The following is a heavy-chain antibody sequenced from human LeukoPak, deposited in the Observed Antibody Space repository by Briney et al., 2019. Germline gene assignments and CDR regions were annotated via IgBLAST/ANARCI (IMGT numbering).Heavy chain of an antibody. CDR2: MNPNSGST. CDR3: ARGRSTGYPYYFEY. Sequence: ASVKVSCKASGYTFTSYDINWVRQATGQGLEWMGWMNPNSGSTGYAQKFQGRVTITRNTSVSTAYMELSGLRSEDTAVYYCARGRSTGYPYYFEYWGQGTLVTVSS. D-gene: IGHD5-12*01. J-gene: IGHJ4*02. V-gene: IGHV1-8*03. CDR1: GYTFTSYD.